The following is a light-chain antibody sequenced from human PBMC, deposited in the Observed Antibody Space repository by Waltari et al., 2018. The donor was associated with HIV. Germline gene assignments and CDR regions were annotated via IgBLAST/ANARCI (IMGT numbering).Light chain of an antibody. CDR1: SSDVGGYNS. CDR2: EVI. J-gene: IGLJ3*02. Sequence: QSALTQPASVSGSPGPSITISCTGISSDVGGYNSVSWYQHHPGKAPKLLIAEVINRPPGVSNRFSASKSGNTASLTISGLQPEDESDYYCTSYTSGSTLVMFGGGTKLTVL. V-gene: IGLV2-14*01. CDR3: TSYTSGSTLVM.